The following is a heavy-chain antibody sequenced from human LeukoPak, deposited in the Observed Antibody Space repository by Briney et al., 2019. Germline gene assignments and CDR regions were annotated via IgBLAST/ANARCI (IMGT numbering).Heavy chain of an antibody. V-gene: IGHV3-23*01. CDR1: GFTFSSYA. D-gene: IGHD3-22*01. CDR3: AKDLGSSGYYLDY. J-gene: IGHJ4*02. Sequence: GGSPRLSCAASGFTFSSYAMSWVRQAPGKGLEWVSAISGSGGSTYYAHSVKGRFTISRDNSKNTLYLQMNSLRAEDTAVYYCAKDLGSSGYYLDYWGKGTLVTVSS. CDR2: ISGSGGST.